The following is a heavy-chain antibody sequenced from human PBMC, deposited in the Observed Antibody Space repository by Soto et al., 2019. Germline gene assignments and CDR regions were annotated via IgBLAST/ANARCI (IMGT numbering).Heavy chain of an antibody. D-gene: IGHD2-15*01. CDR3: ARTSLVVPAATREDY. V-gene: IGHV3-74*01. CDR2: INSDGSST. CDR1: GFTFSSYW. Sequence: EVRLVESGGGLVQPGGSLRLSCAASGFTFSSYWMHWVGQAPGKGLVWVSRINSDGSSTSYADSVKGRFTISRDNAKNTVYLQMNSLRAEDTAVYYCARTSLVVPAATREDYWGQGTLVTVSS. J-gene: IGHJ4*02.